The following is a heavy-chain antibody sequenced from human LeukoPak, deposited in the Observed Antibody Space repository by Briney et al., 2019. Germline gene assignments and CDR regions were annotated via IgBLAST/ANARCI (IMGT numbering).Heavy chain of an antibody. J-gene: IGHJ4*02. CDR1: GYTFTSYG. V-gene: IGHV1-18*01. D-gene: IGHD3-22*01. CDR3: ARSKYYYDSSGYFVDY. Sequence: ASVKVSCKASGYTFTSYGISWVRQAPGQGLEWMGWISAYNGNTNYAQKLQCRVTMTTDTSTTTAYMELRRLRSDDTAVYYCARSKYYYDSSGYFVDYWGQRTLVTVSS. CDR2: ISAYNGNT.